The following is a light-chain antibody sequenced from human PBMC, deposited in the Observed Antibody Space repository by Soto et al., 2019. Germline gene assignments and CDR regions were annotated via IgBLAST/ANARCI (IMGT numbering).Light chain of an antibody. Sequence: QSALTQPASVSGSPGQSITISCTGTSSDVGGYNDVSWYQQHPGKAPKLMIYDVSNRPSGVSNRCSGSKSGNTASLTISGLQAEDEDDYYCSSYTRSGTMVFGGGTKLTVL. J-gene: IGLJ2*01. CDR1: SSDVGGYND. CDR3: SSYTRSGTMV. V-gene: IGLV2-14*01. CDR2: DVS.